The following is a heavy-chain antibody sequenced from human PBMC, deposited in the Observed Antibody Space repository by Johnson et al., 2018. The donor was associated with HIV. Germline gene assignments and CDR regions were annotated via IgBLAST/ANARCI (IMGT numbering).Heavy chain of an antibody. Sequence: QVQLVESGGGLVKPGGSLRLSCAASGFTFIDYYMTWIRQAPGKGLEWVAVISYDGSNKYYADSVKGRFTISRDNSKNTLYLQMNSLRAEDTAVYYCAREGGIRGPSPVDAFDIWGQGTMVTVSS. CDR2: ISYDGSNK. CDR1: GFTFIDYY. V-gene: IGHV3-30-3*01. J-gene: IGHJ3*02. CDR3: AREGGIRGPSPVDAFDI. D-gene: IGHD3-16*01.